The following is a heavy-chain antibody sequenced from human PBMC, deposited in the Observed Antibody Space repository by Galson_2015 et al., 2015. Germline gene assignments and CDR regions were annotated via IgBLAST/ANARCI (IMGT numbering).Heavy chain of an antibody. J-gene: IGHJ4*02. D-gene: IGHD6-13*01. CDR1: GSTFTNHY. V-gene: IGHV1-46*01. CDR3: VRGGGFAIAAAGTNWRD. CDR2: INPSGGST. Sequence: SVKVSCKASGSTFTNHYLHWVRQAPGQGLEWMGEINPSGGSTRYALNFQGRVAMTMDTSTGTVYMDLSSLKSEDTAVYYCVRGGGFAIAAAGTNWRDWGQGTLVTVSS.